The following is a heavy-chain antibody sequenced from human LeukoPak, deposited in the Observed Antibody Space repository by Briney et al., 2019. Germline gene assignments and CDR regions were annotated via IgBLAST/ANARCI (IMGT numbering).Heavy chain of an antibody. CDR1: GYSFTGYC. D-gene: IGHD3-10*01. CDR3: AGAAGSGYGSGSYWSHFDY. J-gene: IGHJ4*02. CDR2: INPNSGGT. Sequence: ASVKVSCKASGYSFTGYCMHWVRQAPGQGLEWMGWINPNSGGTNYAQKFQGRVTMTRDTSISTAYMELSRLRSDDTAVYYCAGAAGSGYGSGSYWSHFDYWGQGTLVTVSS. V-gene: IGHV1-2*02.